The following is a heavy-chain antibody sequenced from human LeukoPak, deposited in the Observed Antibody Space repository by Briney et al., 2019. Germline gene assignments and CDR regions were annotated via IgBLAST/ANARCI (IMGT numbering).Heavy chain of an antibody. Sequence: GASVKVSCKASGYTFTSYGISWVRQAPGQGLEWMGWISAYNGHTNYAQKLQGRVTMTTDTSTSTAYMELRSLRSDDTAVYYCARDEVRIHYYGSDKIGSFDPWGQGTLVTVSS. CDR1: GYTFTSYG. V-gene: IGHV1-18*01. J-gene: IGHJ5*02. CDR3: ARDEVRIHYYGSDKIGSFDP. D-gene: IGHD3-10*01. CDR2: ISAYNGHT.